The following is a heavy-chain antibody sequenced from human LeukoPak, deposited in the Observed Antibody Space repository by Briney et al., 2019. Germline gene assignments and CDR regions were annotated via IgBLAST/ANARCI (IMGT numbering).Heavy chain of an antibody. J-gene: IGHJ6*03. CDR3: ARDSPDGYTLEHYYYYMDV. D-gene: IGHD5-18*01. CDR1: GGSICPYY. Sequence: SETLSLTCTVSGGSICPYYWTWIRKSAAKGLEYIGRFHCGGTTNYNPSLASRMTLSVDTSKNQVSLKLSSVTAADTAVYYCARDSPDGYTLEHYYYYMDVWGKGTTVTVSS. V-gene: IGHV4-4*07. CDR2: FHCGGTT.